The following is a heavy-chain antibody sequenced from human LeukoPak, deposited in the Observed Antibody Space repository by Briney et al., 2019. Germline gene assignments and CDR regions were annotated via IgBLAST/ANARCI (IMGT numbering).Heavy chain of an antibody. V-gene: IGHV4-39*01. CDR3: ARLTGGYSYGPVDY. CDR1: GGSISSSSYY. D-gene: IGHD5-18*01. J-gene: IGHJ4*02. CDR2: ICYSGST. Sequence: SETLSLTCTVSGGSISSSSYYWGWIRQPPGKGLEWIGSICYSGSTYYNPSLKSRVTISVDTSKNQFSLKLSSVTAADTAVYYCARLTGGYSYGPVDYWGQGTLVTVSS.